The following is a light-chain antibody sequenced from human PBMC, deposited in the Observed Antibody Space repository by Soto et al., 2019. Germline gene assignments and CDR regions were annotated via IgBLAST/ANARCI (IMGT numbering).Light chain of an antibody. Sequence: QSVLTQPPSVSGSRGQSITISCVGRNTDVGQDNSVSWYQQGPGKAPKLLIFEVTNRPSGVSSRFSGSRSANTASLTISGLQPDDEGDYFCVSYTDTDTLVFGTGTKVTVL. J-gene: IGLJ1*01. V-gene: IGLV2-14*01. CDR2: EVT. CDR3: VSYTDTDTLV. CDR1: NTDVGQDNS.